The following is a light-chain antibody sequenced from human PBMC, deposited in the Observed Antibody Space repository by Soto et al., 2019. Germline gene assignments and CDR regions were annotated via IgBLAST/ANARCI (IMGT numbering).Light chain of an antibody. CDR1: VLAKKY. Sequence: SYELTQPSSVSVSPGQTARITCSGDVLAKKYARWFQQKPGQAPVLVIYKDSERPSGIPERFSGSSSGTTVTLTISGAQVEDEADYYGYSAADNNLVFGGGTKHTVL. CDR3: YSAADNNLV. V-gene: IGLV3-27*01. CDR2: KDS. J-gene: IGLJ3*02.